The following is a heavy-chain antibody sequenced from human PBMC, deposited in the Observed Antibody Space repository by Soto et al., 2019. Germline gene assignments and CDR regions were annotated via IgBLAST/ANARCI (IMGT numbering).Heavy chain of an antibody. V-gene: IGHV4-38-2*02. D-gene: IGHD2-8*01. CDR1: SYSISSGFF. CDR3: ARDTNSLDL. Sequence: KAXGTLSLTCVVSSYSISSGFFWSWIRQPPGKGLEWVGSIYHTGDTHYNPSLRSQVSMSVDTSKNQFSLRLTSLTAADTAVYFCARDTNSLDLWGRGILVTVSS. CDR2: IYHTGDT. J-gene: IGHJ5*02.